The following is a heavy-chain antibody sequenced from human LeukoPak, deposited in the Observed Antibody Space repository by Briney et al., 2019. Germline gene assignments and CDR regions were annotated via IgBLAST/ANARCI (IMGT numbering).Heavy chain of an antibody. CDR1: GFTFSDYW. V-gene: IGHV3-7*04. J-gene: IGHJ4*02. CDR2: IKFDESEK. D-gene: IGHD1-1*01. Sequence: GGSLRLSCAASGFTFSDYWMSWVRQAPGKGLEWVASIKFDESEKHYMDSVKGRFTISRDSAKSSLYLQMNSLRAEDTAVYFCARVTTNGYFESWGQGSLVTVSP. CDR3: ARVTTNGYFES.